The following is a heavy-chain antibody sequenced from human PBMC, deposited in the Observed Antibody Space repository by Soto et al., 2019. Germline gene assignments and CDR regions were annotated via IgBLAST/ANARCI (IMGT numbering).Heavy chain of an antibody. J-gene: IGHJ5*02. V-gene: IGHV3-48*03. CDR1: GFTFSSYE. CDR3: ARQLYQLLYNWFDP. D-gene: IGHD2-2*01. CDR2: ISSSGSTI. Sequence: EVQLVESGGGLVQPGGSLRLSCAASGFTFSSYEMNWVRQAPGKGLEWVSYISSSGSTIYYADSVKGRFTISRHNAKNSLYLQMNSLRAEDTAVYYCARQLYQLLYNWFDPWGQGTLVTVSS.